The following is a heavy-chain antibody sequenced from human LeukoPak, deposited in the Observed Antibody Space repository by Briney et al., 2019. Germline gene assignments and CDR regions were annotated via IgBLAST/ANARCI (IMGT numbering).Heavy chain of an antibody. CDR1: GFTFSSYS. V-gene: IGHV3-48*01. CDR2: ISTSSSII. J-gene: IGHJ4*02. D-gene: IGHD3-16*02. CDR3: AREYADEDLGGVIVTHFDY. Sequence: GGSLRLSCAASGFTFSSYSMNWVRQAPGKGLEWVSYISTSSSIIYYADSVKGRFTISRDNAKNSLFLQMNSLRAEDTAVYYCAREYADEDLGGVIVTHFDYWGQGTLVTVSS.